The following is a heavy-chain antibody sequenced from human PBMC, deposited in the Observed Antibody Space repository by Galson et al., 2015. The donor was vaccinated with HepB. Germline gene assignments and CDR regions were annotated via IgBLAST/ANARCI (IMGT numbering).Heavy chain of an antibody. CDR3: ARHTATTSLDH. D-gene: IGHD4-17*01. Sequence: SLRLSCAASGFTFTSWGMHWVRKAPGKGLEWVAVISYDGRNKYYAHSVKGRFTISRDDSKNTLYVDMNSLRVEDTAVYYCARHTATTSLDHWGQGTPVTVSS. V-gene: IGHV3-30*03. CDR2: ISYDGRNK. CDR1: GFTFTSWG. J-gene: IGHJ4*02.